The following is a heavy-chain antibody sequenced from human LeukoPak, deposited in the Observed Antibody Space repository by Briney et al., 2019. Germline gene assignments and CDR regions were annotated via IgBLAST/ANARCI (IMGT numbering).Heavy chain of an antibody. J-gene: IGHJ4*02. CDR3: ARALTIFGVVYGFDY. CDR2: IYYSGST. CDR1: GGTISSSSYY. D-gene: IGHD3-3*01. Sequence: SETLSLTCTVSGGTISSSSYYWGWIRQPPGKGLEWIGSIYYSGSTYYNPSLKSRVTISVDTSKNQFSLKLSSVTAADTAVYYCARALTIFGVVYGFDYWGQGTLVTVSS. V-gene: IGHV4-39*07.